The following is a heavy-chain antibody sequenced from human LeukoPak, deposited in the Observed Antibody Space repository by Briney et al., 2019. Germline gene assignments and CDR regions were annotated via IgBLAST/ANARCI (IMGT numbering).Heavy chain of an antibody. CDR3: ARIGLILGAAWVDY. V-gene: IGHV4-28*01. J-gene: IGHJ4*02. CDR2: IFYAGST. D-gene: IGHD3-3*02. CDR1: GYSISSNHW. Sequence: SDTLSLTCAVSGYSISSNHWWGWIRQPPGKGLEWIGSIFYAGSTYYNPSLKSRVTMSVDTSKNQFSLRLSSVTAVDTAVYYCARIGLILGAAWVDYWGQGTLVSVSS.